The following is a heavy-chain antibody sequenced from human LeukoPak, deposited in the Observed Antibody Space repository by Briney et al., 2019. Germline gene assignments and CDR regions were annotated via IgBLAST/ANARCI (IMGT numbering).Heavy chain of an antibody. CDR1: GFTFSSYS. J-gene: IGHJ6*03. Sequence: PGGSLRLSCAASGFTFSSYSMNWVRQAPGKGLEWVSSISSSSSYIYYADSVKGRFTISRDNAKNSLCLQMNSLRAEDTAVYYCARDQAEYYGSGRGYYYYYMDVWGKGTTVTVSS. D-gene: IGHD3-10*01. CDR2: ISSSSSYI. V-gene: IGHV3-21*01. CDR3: ARDQAEYYGSGRGYYYYYMDV.